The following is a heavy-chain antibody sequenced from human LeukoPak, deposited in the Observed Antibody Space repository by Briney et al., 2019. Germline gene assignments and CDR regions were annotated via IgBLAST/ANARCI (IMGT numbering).Heavy chain of an antibody. CDR1: GGSISSYY. CDR3: ARRRAVPGFYYFDY. D-gene: IGHD6-19*01. V-gene: IGHV4-59*08. J-gene: IGHJ4*02. CDR2: IYYSGST. Sequence: ETLSLTCTDSGGSISSYYWTWLRQPPAKGLEWIGYIYYSGSTNYNPSLKSRLTISVDTSKNQFSLKLSSLTAADTAVYYCARRRAVPGFYYFDYWGQGTLVTVSS.